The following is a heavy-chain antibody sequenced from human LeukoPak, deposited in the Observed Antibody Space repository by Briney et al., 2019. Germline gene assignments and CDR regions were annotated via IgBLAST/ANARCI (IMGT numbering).Heavy chain of an antibody. D-gene: IGHD1-26*01. CDR3: TRESGPYCPFGY. CDR1: GGSITSTNL. J-gene: IGHJ4*02. Sequence: SGTLSLTCGVSGGSITSTNLWSWVRQPPGQGLEWIGEISLTGRTNYNPSLIGRVIMSLDESRNQLSLTLTSVTAADTAMYYCTRESGPYCPFGYWGQGTLVVVPS. CDR2: ISLTGRT. V-gene: IGHV4-4*02.